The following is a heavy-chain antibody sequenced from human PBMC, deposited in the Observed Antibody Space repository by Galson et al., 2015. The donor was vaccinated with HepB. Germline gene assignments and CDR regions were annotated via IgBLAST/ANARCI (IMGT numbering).Heavy chain of an antibody. D-gene: IGHD3-10*01. J-gene: IGHJ4*02. CDR3: ARGMVVQGN. CDR1: GFTFSSFA. Sequence: SLRLSCAASGFTFSSFAMTWIRQAPGKGLEWVSGISDSGVNTYYAESVKGRFTISRDNSKNTLYLQMNSLRLDDTAVYYCARGMVVQGNWGQGALVTVSS. CDR2: ISDSGVNT. V-gene: IGHV3-23*01.